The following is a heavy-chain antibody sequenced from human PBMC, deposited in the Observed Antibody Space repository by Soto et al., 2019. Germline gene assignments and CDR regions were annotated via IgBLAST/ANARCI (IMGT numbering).Heavy chain of an antibody. CDR1: GFTFSSYS. V-gene: IGHV3-30-3*01. J-gene: IGHJ4*02. Sequence: QVQLVESGGGVVQPGRSLRLSCAASGFTFSSYSMHWVRPAPGKGLEWVAVISYDGSNKYYADSVKGRFTISRDNSKNTVYLQMNSLRAEDTAVYYCQYYYGSGSYVEGLDYWGQGTLVTVSS. CDR2: ISYDGSNK. D-gene: IGHD3-10*01. CDR3: QYYYGSGSYVEGLDY.